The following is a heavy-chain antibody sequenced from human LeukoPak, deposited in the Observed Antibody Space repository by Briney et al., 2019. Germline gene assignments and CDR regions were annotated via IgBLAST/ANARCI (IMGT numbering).Heavy chain of an antibody. CDR1: GGSISSGDYY. CDR3: ARVRSAAGILDWFDP. V-gene: IGHV4-30-4*01. J-gene: IGHJ5*02. Sequence: SQTLSLTCTVSGGSISSGDYYWSWIRQPPGKGLEWIGYIYYSGSTYYNPSHKSRVTISVDTSKNQFSLKLSSVTAADTAVYYCARVRSAAGILDWFDPWGQGTLVTVSS. D-gene: IGHD6-13*01. CDR2: IYYSGST.